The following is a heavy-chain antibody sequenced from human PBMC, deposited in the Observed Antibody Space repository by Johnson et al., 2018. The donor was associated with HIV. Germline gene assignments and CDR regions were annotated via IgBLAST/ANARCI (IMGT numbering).Heavy chain of an antibody. CDR3: ASSAGGSFFWDAFDS. J-gene: IGHJ3*02. D-gene: IGHD1-26*01. Sequence: VQLVESGGGLVQPGGSLRLSCAASGFTFTGYWMSWVRQAPGKGLEWVAKIKQDGSEQYYVDSVKGRFTLSRDNAKNSLYLQMNSLRAEDTAVYYCASSAGGSFFWDAFDSWGQGTMVTGSS. CDR2: IKQDGSEQ. CDR1: GFTFTGYW. V-gene: IGHV3-7*01.